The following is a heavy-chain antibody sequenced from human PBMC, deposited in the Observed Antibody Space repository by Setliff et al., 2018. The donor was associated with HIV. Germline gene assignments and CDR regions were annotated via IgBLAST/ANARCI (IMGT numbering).Heavy chain of an antibody. J-gene: IGHJ6*02. Sequence: SVKLSCKASGGTFSSYAISWVRQAPGQGLEWMGGIIPIFGTANYAQRLQGRVTLTADESTSTAYMELTSLRSEDTAVYYCARDYFDGSTYPAGDHYYGMGVWGQGTTVTVSS. CDR2: IIPIFGTA. CDR1: GGTFSSYA. V-gene: IGHV1-69*13. CDR3: ARDYFDGSTYPAGDHYYGMGV. D-gene: IGHD3-22*01.